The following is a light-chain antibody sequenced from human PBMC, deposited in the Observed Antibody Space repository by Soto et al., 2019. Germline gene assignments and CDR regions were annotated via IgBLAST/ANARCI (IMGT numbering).Light chain of an antibody. J-gene: IGKJ3*01. V-gene: IGKV1-39*01. CDR1: QSISTY. CDR3: QQSYSTPLT. CDR2: AAS. Sequence: DIQRTQSPSSLSASVGDRVTITCRASQSISTYLNWYQQKPGKAPKLLIYAASSLQSGVPSRFSGSGSGTDFTLTINSLQPEDFATYYCQQSYSTPLTFGPGTKVDIK.